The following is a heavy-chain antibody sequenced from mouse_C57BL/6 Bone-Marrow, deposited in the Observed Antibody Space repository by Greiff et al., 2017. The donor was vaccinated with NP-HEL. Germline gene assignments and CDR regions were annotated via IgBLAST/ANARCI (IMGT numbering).Heavy chain of an antibody. CDR3: AREGWDDAMDY. D-gene: IGHD4-1*01. V-gene: IGHV3-5*01. CDR1: GISITTGNYR. Sequence: EVKLMESGPGLVKPSQTVFLTCTVTGISITTGNYRWSWIRQFPGNKLEWIGYIYYSGPITYNPSLTSRTTITRDTPKNQFFLEMNSLTAEDTATYYCAREGWDDAMDYWGQGTSVTVSS. J-gene: IGHJ4*01. CDR2: IYYSGPI.